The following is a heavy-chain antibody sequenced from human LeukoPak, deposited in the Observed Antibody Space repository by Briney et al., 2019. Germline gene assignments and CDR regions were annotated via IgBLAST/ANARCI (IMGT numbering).Heavy chain of an antibody. V-gene: IGHV3-21*01. J-gene: IGHJ3*02. CDR3: AIVEPAPDAFAI. Sequence: GGSLRLSCAASGFTFSSYSMNWVRQAPGKGLEWVSSISSSSSYIYYADSVKGRFTISRDNAKNSLYLQMNRLRAEDTAVYYCAIVEPAPDAFAIWGQGTMVTVSS. CDR2: ISSSSSYI. D-gene: IGHD1-26*01. CDR1: GFTFSSYS.